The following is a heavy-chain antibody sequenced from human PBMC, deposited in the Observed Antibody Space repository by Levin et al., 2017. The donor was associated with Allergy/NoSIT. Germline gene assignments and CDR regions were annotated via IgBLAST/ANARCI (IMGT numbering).Heavy chain of an antibody. Sequence: SGGSLRLSCTGSGFTFGDYAMSWVRQAPGKGLEWVGFIRNKAHGGTTEYAASVKGRLTISRDDSKSIAYLQMNSLKTEDTAVYFCARGGPPNYEYNWGSYRDGYFDYWGQGTLVTVSS. D-gene: IGHD3-16*02. J-gene: IGHJ4*02. CDR2: IRNKAHGGTT. V-gene: IGHV3-49*04. CDR3: ARGGPPNYEYNWGSYRDGYFDY. CDR1: GFTFGDYA.